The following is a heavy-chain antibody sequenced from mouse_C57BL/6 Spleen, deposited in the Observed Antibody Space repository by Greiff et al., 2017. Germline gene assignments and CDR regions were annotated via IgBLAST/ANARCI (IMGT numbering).Heavy chain of an antibody. CDR1: GFTFSSYA. J-gene: IGHJ4*01. CDR2: ISSGGDYI. Sequence: EVKLVESGEGLVKPGGSLKLSCAASGFTFSSYAMSWVRQTPEKRLEWVAYISSGGDYIYYADPVKGRFTISRDNARNTLYLQMSSLKSEDTAMYYCTRDYGYDDYAMDYWGQGTSVTVSA. CDR3: TRDYGYDDYAMDY. D-gene: IGHD2-2*01. V-gene: IGHV5-9-1*02.